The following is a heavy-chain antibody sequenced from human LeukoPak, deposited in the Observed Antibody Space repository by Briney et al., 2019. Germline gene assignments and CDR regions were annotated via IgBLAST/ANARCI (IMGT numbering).Heavy chain of an antibody. CDR3: ARGARGVSGYYFDY. J-gene: IGHJ4*02. D-gene: IGHD3-10*01. CDR2: INWDGGST. V-gene: IGHV3-20*04. Sequence: PGGSLRLSCAASGFTFDDYGMSCVRHAPGEGLEWVSGINWDGGSTGYADSVKGRFTNSRDNAKTSLYLQMNSWRAEDTALYYCARGARGVSGYYFDYWGQGALVTASS. CDR1: GFTFDDYG.